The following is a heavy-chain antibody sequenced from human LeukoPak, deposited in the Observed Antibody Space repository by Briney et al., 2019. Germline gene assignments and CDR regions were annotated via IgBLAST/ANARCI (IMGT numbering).Heavy chain of an antibody. CDR1: GFTFSSYA. V-gene: IGHV3-23*01. D-gene: IGHD3-22*01. CDR2: ISGSGGST. J-gene: IGHJ3*02. Sequence: GGSLRLSCAASGFTFSSYAMSWVRQAPGKGLEWVSAISGSGGSTYYADSVKGRLTISRDNSKNTLYLQMNSLRAEDTAVYYCAKEATYYYDSSGYRAFDIWGQGTMVTVSS. CDR3: AKEATYYYDSSGYRAFDI.